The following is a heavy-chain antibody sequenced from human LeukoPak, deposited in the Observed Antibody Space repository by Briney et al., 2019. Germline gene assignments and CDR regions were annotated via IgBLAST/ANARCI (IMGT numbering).Heavy chain of an antibody. CDR3: ARVVGGFLEWSLYGMDV. J-gene: IGHJ6*02. D-gene: IGHD3-3*01. CDR2: INPSGGST. Sequence: GASVKVSCMASGYTFTSYYMHWVRQAPGQGLEWMGIINPSGGSTSYAQKFQGRVTMTRDTSTNTVYMELSSLRSEDTAVYYCARVVGGFLEWSLYGMDVWGQGTTVTVSS. V-gene: IGHV1-46*01. CDR1: GYTFTSYY.